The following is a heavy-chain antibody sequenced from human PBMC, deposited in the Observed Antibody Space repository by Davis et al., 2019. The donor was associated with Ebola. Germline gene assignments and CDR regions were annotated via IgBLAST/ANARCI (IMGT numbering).Heavy chain of an antibody. J-gene: IGHJ6*02. D-gene: IGHD5-12*01. V-gene: IGHV4-59*01. Sequence: PSETLSLTCSVSGGSISGYYWSWIRQSPGKGLEWIAWIYYSGTTNYNPSFNSRVTVSVDTSENQISLKLSSVTAADTALYYCARDRGFGYGLDVWGQGTTVTVSS. CDR2: IYYSGTT. CDR3: ARDRGFGYGLDV. CDR1: GGSISGYY.